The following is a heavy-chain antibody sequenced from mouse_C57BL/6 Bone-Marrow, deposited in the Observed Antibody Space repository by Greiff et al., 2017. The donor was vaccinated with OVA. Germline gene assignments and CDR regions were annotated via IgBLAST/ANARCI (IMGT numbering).Heavy chain of an antibody. D-gene: IGHD1-1*01. J-gene: IGHJ4*01. CDR3: TRTYYGSSFYYYAMDY. Sequence: QVQLQQSGAELVRPGASVTLSCKASGYTFTDYEMHWVKQTPVHGLEWIGAIDPETGGTAYNQKFKGKAILTADKSSSTAYMELRSLTSEDSAVYYCTRTYYGSSFYYYAMDYWGQGTSVTVSS. V-gene: IGHV1-15*01. CDR1: GYTFTDYE. CDR2: IDPETGGT.